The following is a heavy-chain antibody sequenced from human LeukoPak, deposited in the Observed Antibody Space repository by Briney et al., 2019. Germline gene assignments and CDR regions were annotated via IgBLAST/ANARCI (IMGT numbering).Heavy chain of an antibody. CDR3: ARDSLTPTVTAAWFDP. CDR2: IIPILGIA. D-gene: IGHD4-17*01. CDR1: GGTFSSYA. Sequence: GASVKVSCKASGGTFSSYAISWVRQAPGQGLEWMGRIIPILGIANYAQKFQGRVTITADKSTSTAYMELSSLRSEDTAVYYCARDSLTPTVTAAWFDPWGQGTLVTVSS. J-gene: IGHJ5*02. V-gene: IGHV1-69*04.